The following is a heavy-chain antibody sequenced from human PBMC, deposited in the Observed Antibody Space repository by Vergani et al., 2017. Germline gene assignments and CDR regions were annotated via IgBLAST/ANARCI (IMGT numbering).Heavy chain of an antibody. CDR2: INNNGGST. D-gene: IGHD2-2*01. J-gene: IGHJ3*01. CDR3: AKVCGSTSCPYGGGAFDV. V-gene: IGHV3-23*01. Sequence: QLLESGGGLIQPGGSLRLSCAASRFTFNSYAMTWVRQAPGKGLEWVSGINNNGGSTYYADSVKGRFTISRDNSKNTLYLQMTDLRAEDTATYYCAKVCGSTSCPYGGGAFDVWGHGTMVTVSS. CDR1: RFTFNSYA.